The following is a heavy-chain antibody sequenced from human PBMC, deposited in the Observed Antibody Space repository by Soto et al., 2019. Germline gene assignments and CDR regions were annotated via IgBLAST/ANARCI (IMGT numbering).Heavy chain of an antibody. J-gene: IGHJ6*02. CDR2: IKQDGSEK. D-gene: IGHD2-2*01. V-gene: IGHV3-7*01. CDR3: ARDPNIVLVPAALRSYYYYYGMDV. CDR1: GFPFSSYW. Sequence: EVQLVESGGGLVQPGGSLRLSCAASGFPFSSYWMSWVRQAPGKGLEWVANIKQDGSEKYYVDSVKGRFTISRDNAKNALYLQMNSLRAEDTAVYYCARDPNIVLVPAALRSYYYYYGMDVWCQGTTVTVSS.